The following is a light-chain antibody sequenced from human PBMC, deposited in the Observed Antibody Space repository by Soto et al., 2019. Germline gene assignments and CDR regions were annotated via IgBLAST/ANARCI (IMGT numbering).Light chain of an antibody. V-gene: IGLV1-44*01. CDR3: AAWDDSLNGPV. J-gene: IGLJ2*01. CDR2: NND. Sequence: QPVLTQPPSASGTPGQRVNISCSGGSSNIGTNSVSWYQHLPGTAPKLIIYNNDRRPSGVPDRFSGSKSDTSASLAISGLQSEDETDYYCAAWDDSLNGPVFGGGTKLTVL. CDR1: SSNIGTNS.